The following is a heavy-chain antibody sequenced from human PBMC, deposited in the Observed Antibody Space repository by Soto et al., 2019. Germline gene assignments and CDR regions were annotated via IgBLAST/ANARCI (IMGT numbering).Heavy chain of an antibody. V-gene: IGHV4-30-4*01. CDR2: IDHSGTA. D-gene: IGHD7-27*01. CDR3: AGELGTFHFAH. Sequence: QVQLQESGPGLVKPSQTLSLTCTVSAGSIRSGDYYWTWIRQPPGKGLEWNGYIDHSGTAYYNPALKSRATISIDTSNNQFSLKMTSVTAADTAVYYCAGELGTFHFAHWGQGTLVTVSS. J-gene: IGHJ4*02. CDR1: AGSIRSGDYY.